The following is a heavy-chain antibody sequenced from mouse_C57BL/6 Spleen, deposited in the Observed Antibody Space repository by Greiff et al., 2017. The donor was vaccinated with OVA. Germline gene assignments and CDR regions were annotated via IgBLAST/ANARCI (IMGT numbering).Heavy chain of an antibody. CDR1: GFNIKDDY. D-gene: IGHD3-2*02. Sequence: EVKLMESGAELVRPGASVKLSCTASGFNIKDDYMHWVKQRPEQGLEWIGWIDPENGDTEYASKFKGKATITADTSANAAYLQLSSLTSEDTAVYYCTKGSSGYAYFDYWGQGTTLTVSS. J-gene: IGHJ2*01. V-gene: IGHV14-4*01. CDR2: IDPENGDT. CDR3: TKGSSGYAYFDY.